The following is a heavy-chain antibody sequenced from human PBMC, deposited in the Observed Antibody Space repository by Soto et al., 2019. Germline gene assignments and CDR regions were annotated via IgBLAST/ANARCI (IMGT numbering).Heavy chain of an antibody. CDR2: INHSGST. CDR3: ARRIMITFGGVIVIKNWFDP. D-gene: IGHD3-16*02. Sequence: QVQLQQWGAGLLKPSETLSLTCAVYGGSFSGYYWSWIRQPPGKGLEWIGEINHSGSTNYNPSLKRRVTISVDTSKNQFSLKLSSVTAEDTAVYYCARRIMITFGGVIVIKNWFDPWGQGTLVTVSS. V-gene: IGHV4-34*01. J-gene: IGHJ5*02. CDR1: GGSFSGYY.